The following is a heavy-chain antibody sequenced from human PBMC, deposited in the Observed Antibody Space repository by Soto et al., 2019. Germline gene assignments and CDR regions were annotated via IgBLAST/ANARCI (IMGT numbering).Heavy chain of an antibody. D-gene: IGHD6-13*01. CDR2: ISSNGGST. V-gene: IGHV3-64*04. CDR1: GFTFSSYA. CDR3: ARRGPGTYFDY. J-gene: IGHJ4*02. Sequence: PGGSLRLSCSASGFTFSSYAMHWVRQAPGKGLEYVSAISSNGGSTYYADSVEGRFTISRDNSKNTLYLQMNSLRTEDTAVYYCARRGPGTYFDYWGQGTLVTVSS.